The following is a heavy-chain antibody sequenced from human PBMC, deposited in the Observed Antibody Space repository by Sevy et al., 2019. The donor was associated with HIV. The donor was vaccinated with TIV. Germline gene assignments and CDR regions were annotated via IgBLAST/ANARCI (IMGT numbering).Heavy chain of an antibody. CDR2: IYSGGST. CDR3: ARGYSNYYYYYYYGMDV. CDR1: GFTVSSNY. J-gene: IGHJ6*02. Sequence: GGSLRLSCAASGFTVSSNYMSWVRQAPGKGLEWVSVIYSGGSTYYADSVKGRFTISRDNSKNTLYLQMNGLRAEDTAVYYCARGYSNYYYYYYYGMDVWGQGTTVTVSS. D-gene: IGHD4-4*01. V-gene: IGHV3-53*01.